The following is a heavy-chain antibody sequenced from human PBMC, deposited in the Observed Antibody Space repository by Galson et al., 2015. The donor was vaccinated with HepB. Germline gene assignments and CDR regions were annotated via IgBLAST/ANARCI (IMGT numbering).Heavy chain of an antibody. CDR2: ISYDGSNK. V-gene: IGHV3-30*04. D-gene: IGHD6-13*01. CDR3: AREDTGGSSWYYFDY. Sequence: SLRLSCAASGFTFSSYAMHWVRQAPGKGLEWVAVISYDGSNKYYADSVKGRFTISRDNSKNTLYLQMNSLRAEDTAVYYCAREDTGGSSWYYFDYWGQGTLVTVSS. J-gene: IGHJ4*02. CDR1: GFTFSSYA.